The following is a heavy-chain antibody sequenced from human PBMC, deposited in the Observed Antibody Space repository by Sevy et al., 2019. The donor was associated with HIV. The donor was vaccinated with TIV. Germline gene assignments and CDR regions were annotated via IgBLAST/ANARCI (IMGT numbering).Heavy chain of an antibody. CDR1: GFTFNTHA. D-gene: IGHD3-22*01. V-gene: IGHV3-23*01. J-gene: IGHJ3*01. CDR3: AKALNPALESMIEVVLRTLKGFDV. CDR2: ISGPGLST. Sequence: GESLKISCAASGFTFNTHAMTWVRQAPGKGLEWVSVISGPGLSTYYADSVKGRFTISRDNSKNTLYLQMNSLRADDTATYYFAKALNPALESMIEVVLRTLKGFDVWGQGTMVTVSS.